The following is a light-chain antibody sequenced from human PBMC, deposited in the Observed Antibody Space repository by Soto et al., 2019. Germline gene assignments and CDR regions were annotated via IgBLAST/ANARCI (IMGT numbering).Light chain of an antibody. CDR2: DAS. J-gene: IGKJ3*01. CDR3: QQYKNWPFT. V-gene: IGKV3-15*01. Sequence: EIVMTQSPATLSVSPGEGVTLSCRASQSISSNSAWYHQKPGQAPRLLIYDASTRATGIPVRFSGSGSGTEFTLTISSLQSEDFAVYHCQQYKNWPFTFGPGTKVDIK. CDR1: QSISSN.